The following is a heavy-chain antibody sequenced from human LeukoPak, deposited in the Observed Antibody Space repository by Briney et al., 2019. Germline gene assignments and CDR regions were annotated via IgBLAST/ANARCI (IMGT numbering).Heavy chain of an antibody. CDR3: AKTSSSSWAPLDY. CDR1: GXSVSSYY. CDR2: IYYSGST. V-gene: IGHV4-59*02. J-gene: IGHJ4*02. D-gene: IGHD6-13*01. Sequence: SETLSLTCTVSGXSVSSYYWSWIRQPPGKGLEWIGYIYYSGSTNYNPSLKSRVTISIGTSKNQFSLKLSSVTAADTAVYYCAKTSSSSWAPLDYWGQGTLVTVSS.